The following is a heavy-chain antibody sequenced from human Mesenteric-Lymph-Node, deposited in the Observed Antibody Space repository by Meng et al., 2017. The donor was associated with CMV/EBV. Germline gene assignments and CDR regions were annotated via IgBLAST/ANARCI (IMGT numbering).Heavy chain of an antibody. J-gene: IGHJ3*02. CDR1: GFTFSDYS. D-gene: IGHD2-2*01. CDR2: IKEDGTEK. CDR3: ARDRGGYCSSSTCPRAFDI. V-gene: IGHV3-7*01. Sequence: GESLKISCEASGFTFSDYSMNWVRQAPGKGLEWVANIKEDGTEKYYGDSVKGRFTISRDNAKNSLLLQMNSLRAEDTAVYYCARDRGGYCSSSTCPRAFDIWGQGTMVTVSS.